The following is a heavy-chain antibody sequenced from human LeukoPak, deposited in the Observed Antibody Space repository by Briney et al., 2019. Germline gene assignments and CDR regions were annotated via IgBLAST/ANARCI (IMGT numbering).Heavy chain of an antibody. CDR1: GFTFSSYS. Sequence: TGGSLRLSCAASGFTFSSYSMNWVRQAPGKGLEWVSSISSSSYIYYADSVKGRFTISRDNAKNSLYLQMNSLRAEDTAVYYCARDLAPAAIPYGAFDIWGQGTMVTVSS. CDR2: ISSSSYI. J-gene: IGHJ3*02. CDR3: ARDLAPAAIPYGAFDI. V-gene: IGHV3-21*01. D-gene: IGHD2-2*01.